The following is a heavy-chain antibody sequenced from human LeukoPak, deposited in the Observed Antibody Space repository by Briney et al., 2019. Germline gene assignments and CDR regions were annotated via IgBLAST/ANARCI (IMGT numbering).Heavy chain of an antibody. V-gene: IGHV3-74*01. CDR1: GFTFSSHW. J-gene: IGHJ3*01. D-gene: IGHD4-23*01. CDR3: AGVRAGGNRAFDV. Sequence: GGSLRLSCAASGFTFSSHWMHWVRQVPGEGLVWVSRIDPDASASTYADSVKGRFTISRDNAKNTLWLQMNSLRADDTAVYYCAGVRAGGNRAFDVWGQGTVVAVSS. CDR2: IDPDASAS.